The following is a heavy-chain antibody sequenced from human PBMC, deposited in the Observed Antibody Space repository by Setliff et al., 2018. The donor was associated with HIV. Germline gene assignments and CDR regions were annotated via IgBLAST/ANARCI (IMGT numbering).Heavy chain of an antibody. CDR1: GFTFSTYA. CDR2: VGAVGGPT. CDR3: AKVFVFGIDAFDI. J-gene: IGHJ3*02. V-gene: IGHV3-23*01. D-gene: IGHD3-10*02. Sequence: PGGSLRLSCAASGFTFSTYAMGWVRQAPGKGLEWVSTVGAVGGPTHYAESVKGRFTISKDNSKNALYLQMSCLRDEDTAVYYCAKVFVFGIDAFDIWGQGTMVTVSS.